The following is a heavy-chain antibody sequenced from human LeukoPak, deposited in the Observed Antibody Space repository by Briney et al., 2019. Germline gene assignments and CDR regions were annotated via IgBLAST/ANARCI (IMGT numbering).Heavy chain of an antibody. CDR1: GFASIRFW. CDR3: ATSQTTSGQYGNAFDI. J-gene: IGHJ3*02. Sequence: GGSPRLSCVGSGFASIRFWMSWVRQAPGKGPEWVANIKEDGREKYYVDSVKGRFTISRDNAKNSVDLQMNNLRVEDTAVYYCATSQTTSGQYGNAFDIWGQGTTVTVSS. CDR2: IKEDGREK. V-gene: IGHV3-7*01. D-gene: IGHD6-19*01.